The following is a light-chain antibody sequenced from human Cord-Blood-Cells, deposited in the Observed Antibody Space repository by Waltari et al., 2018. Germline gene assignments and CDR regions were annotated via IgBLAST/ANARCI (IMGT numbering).Light chain of an antibody. J-gene: IGLJ2*01. CDR1: SSDVGGHNY. V-gene: IGLV2-14*01. Sequence: QSALTQPASVSGSPGQSITISCTGTSSDVGGHNYVSWYQQHPGKAPKLMIYDVSNRPSGVSNRFSGSKSGNTASLTISGLQAKDEADYYCSSYTSSSTLVFGGGTKLTVL. CDR3: SSYTSSSTLV. CDR2: DVS.